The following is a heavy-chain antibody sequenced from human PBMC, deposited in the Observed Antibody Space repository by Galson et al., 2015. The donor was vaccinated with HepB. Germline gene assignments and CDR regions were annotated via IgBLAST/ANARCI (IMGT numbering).Heavy chain of an antibody. J-gene: IGHJ3*02. D-gene: IGHD5-24*01. CDR2: TYQRSKWYN. CDR1: GDSVSSTSAA. Sequence: CAISGDSVSSTSAAWHWIRQSPSRGLEWLGGTYQRSKWYNDYAASLRSRITINPDTSKNHFSLQLNSVTPEDTAVYYCARRKRDGFDIWGLGTIITVSS. CDR3: ARRKRDGFDI. V-gene: IGHV6-1*01.